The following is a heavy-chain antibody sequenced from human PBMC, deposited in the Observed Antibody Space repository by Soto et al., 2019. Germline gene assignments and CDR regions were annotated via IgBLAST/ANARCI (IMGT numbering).Heavy chain of an antibody. CDR1: GFTFSSYA. CDR2: ISGSGSST. CDR3: AKMSDFWSGSPTYHFDY. Sequence: GGSLRLSCAASGFTFSSYAMSWVRQAPGNGLEWVSVISGSGSSTYYADSVKGRFTISRDNSKKTLYVQMNSLRAEDTAVYYCAKMSDFWSGSPTYHFDYWGQGTQVTVSS. V-gene: IGHV3-23*01. J-gene: IGHJ4*02. D-gene: IGHD3-3*01.